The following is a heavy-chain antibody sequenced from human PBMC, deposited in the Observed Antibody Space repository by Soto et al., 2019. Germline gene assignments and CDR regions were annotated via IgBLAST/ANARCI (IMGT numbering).Heavy chain of an antibody. D-gene: IGHD5-12*01. CDR1: GDSVSSGGYY. CDR3: ARVPNPFRLKVGYEDAYDF. J-gene: IGHJ3*01. CDR2: IYSNGFT. V-gene: IGHV4-31*03. Sequence: SETLSLTCIVSGDSVSSGGYYWSWIRQHPGKGLEWIGYIYSNGFTYYNPSLESRVTISLDTSKNQFSLKLTSVTAEDTAVYYCARVPNPFRLKVGYEDAYDFRGQGTMVPGSS.